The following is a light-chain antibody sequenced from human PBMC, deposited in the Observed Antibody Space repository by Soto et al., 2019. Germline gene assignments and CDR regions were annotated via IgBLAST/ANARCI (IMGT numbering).Light chain of an antibody. CDR1: QSISSY. Sequence: DVQMTQSPSSVSASLGDRVTITCRASQSISSYLNWYQQKPGKAPKLLIYAASSLQSGVPSRFSGSGSGTDFTLTISSLQPEDFATYYCQQSYSTPITFGQGTQLEIK. V-gene: IGKV1-39*01. J-gene: IGKJ5*01. CDR2: AAS. CDR3: QQSYSTPIT.